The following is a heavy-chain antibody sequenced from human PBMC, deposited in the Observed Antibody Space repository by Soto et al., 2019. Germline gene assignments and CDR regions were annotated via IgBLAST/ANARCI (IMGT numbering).Heavy chain of an antibody. J-gene: IGHJ4*02. V-gene: IGHV3-7*04. CDR2: IKGDESEK. CDR1: GFTFSTYW. D-gene: IGHD2-8*01. CDR3: AREGQNGVPRGDY. Sequence: EVQLVESGGGLVQPGGSLRLSCAASGFTFSTYWMSWVRQAPGKGPEWVANIKGDESEKYYVDSVKGRFTISRDNAKNSLYLQMNSLRAEDTAMYYCAREGQNGVPRGDYWGQGTLVIVSS.